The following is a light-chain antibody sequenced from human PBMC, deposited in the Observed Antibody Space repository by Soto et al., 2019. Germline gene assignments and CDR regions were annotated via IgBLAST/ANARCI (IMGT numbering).Light chain of an antibody. CDR1: QSVSSY. J-gene: IGKJ1*01. CDR3: QQRSNWPPWT. V-gene: IGKV3-11*01. Sequence: EIVLTQSPATLSLPPGERATLSCRASQSVSSYLAWYQQKPGQAPRLLIYDASNRATGIPARFSGSGSGTDFTLTISSLEPEDFAVYYCQQRSNWPPWTFGQGTKVDSK. CDR2: DAS.